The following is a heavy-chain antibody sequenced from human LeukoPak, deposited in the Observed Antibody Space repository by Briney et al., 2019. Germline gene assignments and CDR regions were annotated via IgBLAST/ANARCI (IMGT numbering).Heavy chain of an antibody. D-gene: IGHD6-13*01. CDR1: GYTFTSYD. V-gene: IGHV1-8*01. Sequence: ASVKVSCKASGYTFTSYDMNWVRQATGQGLEWMGWMNPNSGNTGYAQKFQGRVTMTRNTSISTAYMELSSLRSEDTAVYYCARETKAASDAFDIWGQGTMVTVSS. CDR2: MNPNSGNT. CDR3: ARETKAASDAFDI. J-gene: IGHJ3*02.